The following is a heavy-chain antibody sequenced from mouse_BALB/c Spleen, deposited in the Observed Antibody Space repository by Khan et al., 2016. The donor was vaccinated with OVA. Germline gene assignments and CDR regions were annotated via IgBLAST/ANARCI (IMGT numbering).Heavy chain of an antibody. CDR3: ARVYGGDFDY. J-gene: IGHJ2*01. D-gene: IGHD1-1*01. Sequence: EVQLQESGPGLVKPSQSLSLICTVTGYSITSDYAWNWLRQFPGNKLEWMGFISYSGNTKYNPSLKSRISLTRDTSKNQFLLQLNSVTTEDTATYYCARVYGGDFDYWGQGTTLTVSS. CDR2: ISYSGNT. CDR1: GYSITSDYA. V-gene: IGHV3-2*02.